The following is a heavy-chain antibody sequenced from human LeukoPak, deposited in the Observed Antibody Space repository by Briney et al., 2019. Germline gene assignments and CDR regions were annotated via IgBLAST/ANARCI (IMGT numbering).Heavy chain of an antibody. Sequence: GGSLRLSCAASGFTFSTSAMTWVRQAPGKGLEWVSTISSGGVSTFYADSVKGRFTISRDNSKNTLYLQMNSLRAEDTAVYYCAKDRIVTYWGQGTLVTVSS. CDR2: ISSGGVST. CDR3: AKDRIVTY. V-gene: IGHV3-23*01. J-gene: IGHJ4*02. D-gene: IGHD2-21*02. CDR1: GFTFSTSA.